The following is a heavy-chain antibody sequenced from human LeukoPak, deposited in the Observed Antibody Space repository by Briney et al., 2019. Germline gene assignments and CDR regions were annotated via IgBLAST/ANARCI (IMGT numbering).Heavy chain of an antibody. CDR3: ARAPDCSSTSCYTWYYYYGMDV. D-gene: IGHD2-2*02. CDR2: ISSSGSTI. CDR1: GFTFSDYY. V-gene: IGHV3-11*01. Sequence: GGSLRLSCAASGFTFSDYYMSWIRQAPGKGLEWVSYISSSGSTIYYADSVKGRFTISRDNAKNSLYLQMNSLRTEDTAVYYCARAPDCSSTSCYTWYYYYGMDVWGQGTTVTVSS. J-gene: IGHJ6*02.